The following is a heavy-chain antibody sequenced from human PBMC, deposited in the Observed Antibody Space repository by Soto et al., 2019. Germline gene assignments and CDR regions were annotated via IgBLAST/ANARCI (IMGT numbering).Heavy chain of an antibody. Sequence: QVQLVQSGAEVKKPGSSVKVSCKASGGTFSSYAISWVRQAPGQGLEWMGGIIPIFGTANYAQKFQGGVTITADESTSTAYMELSSLRSEDTAVYYCARGDGCSGGSCYWRVNWFDPWGQGTLVTVSS. CDR1: GGTFSSYA. V-gene: IGHV1-69*01. CDR3: ARGDGCSGGSCYWRVNWFDP. CDR2: IIPIFGTA. D-gene: IGHD2-15*01. J-gene: IGHJ5*02.